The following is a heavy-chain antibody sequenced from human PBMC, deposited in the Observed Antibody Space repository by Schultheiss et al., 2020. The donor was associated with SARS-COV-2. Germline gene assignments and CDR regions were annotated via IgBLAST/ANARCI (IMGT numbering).Heavy chain of an antibody. CDR1: GGSISSGGYY. Sequence: SETLSLTCTVSGGSISSGGYYWSWIRQHPGKGLEWIGYIYYSGSTYYNPSLKSRVTISVDTSKNQFSLKLSSVTAADTAVYYCAKDRRGVTAMGYYYYYGMDVWGQGTTVTVSS. V-gene: IGHV4-31*03. J-gene: IGHJ6*02. CDR3: AKDRRGVTAMGYYYYYGMDV. D-gene: IGHD5-18*01. CDR2: IYYSGST.